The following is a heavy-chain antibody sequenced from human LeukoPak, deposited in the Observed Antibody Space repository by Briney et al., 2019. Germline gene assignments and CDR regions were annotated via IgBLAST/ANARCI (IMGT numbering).Heavy chain of an antibody. V-gene: IGHV3-21*01. J-gene: IGHJ4*02. CDR1: GFTFSSYS. CDR3: ARDKQQGENYFDY. CDR2: ISSSSSYI. Sequence: GGSLRLSCAASGFTFSSYSMNWVRQAPGKGLEWVSSISSSSSYIYYADSVKGRFTISRDNAKNSLYLQMNSLRAEDTAVYYCARDKQQGENYFDYWGQGTLVTVSS. D-gene: IGHD3-10*01.